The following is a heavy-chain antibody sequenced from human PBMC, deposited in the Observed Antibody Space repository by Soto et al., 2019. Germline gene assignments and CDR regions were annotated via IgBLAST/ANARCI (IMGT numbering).Heavy chain of an antibody. J-gene: IGHJ4*02. Sequence: GGSLRLSCAASEFTFANAWISWVRQAPGKGLEWVGRIKSKADGGTTDYAAPVKGRFTISRDESQNTLYLQMNSLRAEDTAVYYCAKEREWFGESHTGGYWGQGTLVTVSS. V-gene: IGHV3-15*01. CDR2: IKSKADGGTT. CDR3: AKEREWFGESHTGGY. D-gene: IGHD3-10*01. CDR1: EFTFANAW.